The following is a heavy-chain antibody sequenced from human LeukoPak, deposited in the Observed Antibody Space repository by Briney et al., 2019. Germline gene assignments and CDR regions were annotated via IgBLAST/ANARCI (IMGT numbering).Heavy chain of an antibody. CDR2: IYHSGST. Sequence: PSETLSLTCTVSGGSISSGGYYWSWIRQPPGKGLEWIGYIYHSGSTYYNPSLKSRVTISVDTSKNQFSLKLSSVTAADTAVYYCATRQGVYSSSSVGFGYFDYWGQGTLVTVSS. CDR1: GGSISSGGYY. D-gene: IGHD6-6*01. CDR3: ATRQGVYSSSSVGFGYFDY. V-gene: IGHV4-30-2*01. J-gene: IGHJ4*02.